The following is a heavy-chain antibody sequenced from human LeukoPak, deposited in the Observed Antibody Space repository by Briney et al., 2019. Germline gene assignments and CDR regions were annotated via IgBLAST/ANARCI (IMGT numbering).Heavy chain of an antibody. CDR1: GFTFSRSW. V-gene: IGHV3-7*01. Sequence: GGSLRLSCAASGFTFSRSWMTWVRQAPGKGLEWVASINQDGSVKHYMDSVKGRFTISRDNSNNSLFLQMNSLRAEDTAVYYCAKLLGDATTFDYWGQGTLVTVSP. J-gene: IGHJ4*02. CDR3: AKLLGDATTFDY. D-gene: IGHD3-16*01. CDR2: INQDGSVK.